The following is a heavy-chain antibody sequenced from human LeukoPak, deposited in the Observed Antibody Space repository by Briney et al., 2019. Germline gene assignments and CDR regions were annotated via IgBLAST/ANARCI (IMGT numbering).Heavy chain of an antibody. V-gene: IGHV3-23*01. J-gene: IGHJ4*02. Sequence: GGSLRLSCTASGFSFSTYAMSWVCQAPGKGLEWVSTISASGGTTYPADSARGRFSISRDNAKNSLYLQMNSLRAEDTAVYYCATPLDYYDRSGYHQGGDWGQGTLVTVSS. CDR2: ISASGGTT. CDR1: GFSFSTYA. D-gene: IGHD3-22*01. CDR3: ATPLDYYDRSGYHQGGD.